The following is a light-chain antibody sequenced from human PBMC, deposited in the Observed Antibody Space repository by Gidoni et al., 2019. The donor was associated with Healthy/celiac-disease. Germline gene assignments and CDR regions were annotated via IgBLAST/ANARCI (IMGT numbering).Light chain of an antibody. Sequence: SYELTQPPSVSVSPRQTASITCSGDKLGDKYACWYQQKPGQSPVLVIYQDSKRPSGIPERFSGSNSGNTATLTISGTQAMDEADYYCQAWDSSTYNYVFGTGTKVTVL. J-gene: IGLJ1*01. CDR2: QDS. V-gene: IGLV3-1*01. CDR1: KLGDKY. CDR3: QAWDSSTYNYV.